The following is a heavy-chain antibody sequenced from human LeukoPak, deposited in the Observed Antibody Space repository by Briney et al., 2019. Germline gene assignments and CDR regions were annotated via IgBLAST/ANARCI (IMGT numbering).Heavy chain of an antibody. CDR2: INPNSGGT. D-gene: IGHD2-2*01. J-gene: IGHJ4*02. CDR1: GYTFTGYY. V-gene: IGHV1-2*02. Sequence: GASVKVSCKASGYTFTGYYMHWVRQAPEEGLEWMGWINPNSGGTNYAYKFQGRVTMTRDTSISTAYMELRSLRSDDTAVYYCARALYHTFDYWAQGTLVTVSS. CDR3: ARALYHTFDY.